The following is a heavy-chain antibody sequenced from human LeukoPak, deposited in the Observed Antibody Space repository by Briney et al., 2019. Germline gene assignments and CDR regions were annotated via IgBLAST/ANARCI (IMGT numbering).Heavy chain of an antibody. CDR2: ISSGASTI. Sequence: GGSLRLSCAASGFTFSDYSMNWVRQAPGKGLEWVSYISSGASTIYYADSVKGRFTISRDNAKNSLYLQMGSLRAEDTAVYYCARGSGFGDYDLNMDVWGQGTTVTVSS. CDR1: GFTFSDYS. D-gene: IGHD5-12*01. J-gene: IGHJ6*02. V-gene: IGHV3-48*04. CDR3: ARGSGFGDYDLNMDV.